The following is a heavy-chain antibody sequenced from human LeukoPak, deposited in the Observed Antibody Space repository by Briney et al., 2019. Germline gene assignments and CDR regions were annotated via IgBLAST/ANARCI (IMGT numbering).Heavy chain of an antibody. V-gene: IGHV3-30*04. J-gene: IGHJ4*02. CDR1: GFTFSSYA. CDR3: ARDRSRYSSGWYQFDY. CDR2: ISYDGSNK. D-gene: IGHD6-19*01. Sequence: GGSLRLSCAASGFTFSSYAIHWVRQAPGKGLEWVAVISYDGSNKYYADSVKGRFTISRDISKTTLYLQINSLRAEDTAVYYCARDRSRYSSGWYQFDYWGQGTLVTVSS.